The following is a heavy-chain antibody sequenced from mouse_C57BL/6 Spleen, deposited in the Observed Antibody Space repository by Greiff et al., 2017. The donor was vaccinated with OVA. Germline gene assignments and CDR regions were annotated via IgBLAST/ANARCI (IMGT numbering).Heavy chain of an antibody. V-gene: IGHV1-82*01. Sequence: VQLQQSGPELVKPGASVKISCKASGYAFSSSWMNWVKQRPGKGLEWIGRIYPGDGDTNYNGKFKGKATLTADKSSSTAYMQLSSLTSEDSSVYFCARPFTTVLGYFDVWGTGTTVTVSS. D-gene: IGHD1-1*01. CDR1: GYAFSSSW. CDR3: ARPFTTVLGYFDV. CDR2: IYPGDGDT. J-gene: IGHJ1*03.